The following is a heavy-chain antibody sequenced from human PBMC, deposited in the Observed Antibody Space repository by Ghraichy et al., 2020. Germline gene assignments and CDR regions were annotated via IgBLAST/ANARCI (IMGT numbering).Heavy chain of an antibody. V-gene: IGHV4-59*01. J-gene: IGHJ6*02. D-gene: IGHD3-16*01. Sequence: SETLSLTCTVSGGSISSYYWSWIRQPPGKGLEWIGYIYYSGSTNYNPSLKSRVTISVDTSKNQFSLKQSSVTAADTAVYYCARDKGGYYYYGMDVWGQGTTVTVSS. CDR1: GGSISSYY. CDR2: IYYSGST. CDR3: ARDKGGYYYYGMDV.